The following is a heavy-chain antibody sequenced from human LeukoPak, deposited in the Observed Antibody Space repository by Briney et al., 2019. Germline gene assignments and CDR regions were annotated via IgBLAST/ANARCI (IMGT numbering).Heavy chain of an antibody. CDR1: GYTLTELS. J-gene: IGHJ4*02. D-gene: IGHD3-22*01. CDR3: ATFRYYSDSSGYKY. Sequence: GASVNVSCKVSGYTLTELSMHWVRQAPGKGLEWMGGFDPEDGETIYAQKFQGRVTMTEDTSTDTAYMEMSSLRSEDTAVYYCATFRYYSDSSGYKYWGQGTLVTVSS. CDR2: FDPEDGET. V-gene: IGHV1-24*01.